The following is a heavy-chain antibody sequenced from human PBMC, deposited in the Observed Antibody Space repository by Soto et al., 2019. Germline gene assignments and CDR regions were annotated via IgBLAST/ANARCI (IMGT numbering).Heavy chain of an antibody. CDR3: ATASVALVSSIAARPRAPPDY. J-gene: IGHJ4*02. V-gene: IGHV1-24*01. Sequence: ASVKVSCKVSGYTLTELSMHWVRQAPGKGLEWMGGFDPEDGETIYAQKFQGRVTMTEDTSTDTAYMELSSLRSEDTAVYYCATASVALVSSIAARPRAPPDYWGQGTLVTVSS. CDR1: GYTLTELS. CDR2: FDPEDGET. D-gene: IGHD6-6*01.